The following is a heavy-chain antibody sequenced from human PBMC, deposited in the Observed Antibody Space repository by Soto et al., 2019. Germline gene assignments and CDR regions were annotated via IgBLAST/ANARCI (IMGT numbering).Heavy chain of an antibody. D-gene: IGHD3-9*01. CDR3: AKSLSGRYFDWANWFDP. J-gene: IGHJ5*02. CDR2: ISGSGGST. CDR1: GFTFSSYA. V-gene: IGHV3-23*01. Sequence: GGSLRLSCAASGFTFSSYAMSWVRQAPGKGLEWVSAISGSGGSTYYADSVKGRFTISRDNSKNTLYLQMNSLRAEDTAVYYCAKSLSGRYFDWANWFDPWGQGTLVTVSS.